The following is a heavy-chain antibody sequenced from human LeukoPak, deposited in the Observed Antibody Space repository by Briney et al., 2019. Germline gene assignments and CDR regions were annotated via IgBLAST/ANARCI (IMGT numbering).Heavy chain of an antibody. D-gene: IGHD6-13*01. Sequence: PGGSLRLSCAASGFTFSSYWMNWVRQAPGKGLVWVSRIASDGSSTTYADSVKGRFSISRDNAKNTLYLQMNSLRVEDTAVYYCAKDRAAAGYWGQGTLVTVSS. CDR2: IASDGSST. J-gene: IGHJ4*02. CDR1: GFTFSSYW. V-gene: IGHV3-74*01. CDR3: AKDRAAAGY.